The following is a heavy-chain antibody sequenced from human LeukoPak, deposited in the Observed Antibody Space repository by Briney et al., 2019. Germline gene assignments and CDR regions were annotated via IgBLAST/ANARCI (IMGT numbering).Heavy chain of an antibody. CDR1: GGSISSSSYY. V-gene: IGHV4-39*01. Sequence: SETLSLTCTVSGGSISSSSYYWGWIRQPPGKGLEWIGSIYYSGSTYYNPSLKSRVTISVDTSKNQFSLKLSSVTAADTAVYYCARHIRSWSSYYYYYYMDVWGKGTTVTVSS. CDR3: ARHIRSWSSYYYYYYMDV. CDR2: IYYSGST. D-gene: IGHD2-15*01. J-gene: IGHJ6*03.